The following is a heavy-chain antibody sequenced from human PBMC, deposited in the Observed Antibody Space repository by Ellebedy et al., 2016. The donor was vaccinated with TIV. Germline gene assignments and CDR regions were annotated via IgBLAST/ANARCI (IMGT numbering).Heavy chain of an antibody. V-gene: IGHV4-39*02. CDR3: ATSAAINAFDI. Sequence: ESLKISXSVSGGSVIRSGYYCTWIRQPPGKGLEWIGSLYYSGSTWSNPSLKSRVTISVDTSKNHFSLGLRSVTAADTAVYYCATSAAINAFDIWGQGTMVTVSS. CDR2: LYYSGST. D-gene: IGHD5-24*01. J-gene: IGHJ3*02. CDR1: GGSVIRSGYY.